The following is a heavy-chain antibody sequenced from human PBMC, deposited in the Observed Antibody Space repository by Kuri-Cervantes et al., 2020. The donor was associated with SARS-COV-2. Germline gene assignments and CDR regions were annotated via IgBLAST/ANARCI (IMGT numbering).Heavy chain of an antibody. CDR1: GYTFTGYY. Sequence: ASVKVSCKASGYTFTGYYMHWVRQAPGQGLEWMGWINPNSGDTNYAQKFQGRVTMTRDTSISTAYMELSRLRSDDTAVYYCARGNGSGSGGWFDPWGQGTLVTVSS. CDR3: ARGNGSGSGGWFDP. J-gene: IGHJ5*02. CDR2: INPNSGDT. V-gene: IGHV1-2*02. D-gene: IGHD3-10*01.